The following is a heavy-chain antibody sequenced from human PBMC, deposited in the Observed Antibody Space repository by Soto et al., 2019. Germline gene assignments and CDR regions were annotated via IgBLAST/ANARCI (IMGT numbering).Heavy chain of an antibody. D-gene: IGHD3-22*01. J-gene: IGHJ3*02. CDR3: ATPKVNYYDSSGIRNYTGFDI. V-gene: IGHV1-24*01. CDR2: FDPEDGET. Sequence: ASVKVSCKVSGYTLTELSMHWVRQAPGKGLEWMGGFDPEDGETIYAQKFQGRVTMTEDTSTDTAYMELSSLRSEDTAVYYCATPKVNYYDSSGIRNYTGFDIWGQGTMVTVSS. CDR1: GYTLTELS.